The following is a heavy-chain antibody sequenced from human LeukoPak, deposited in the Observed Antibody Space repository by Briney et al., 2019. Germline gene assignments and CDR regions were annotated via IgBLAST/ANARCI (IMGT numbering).Heavy chain of an antibody. V-gene: IGHV3-23*01. CDR2: ISGSGGST. CDR3: ASPYSSSWYHY. D-gene: IGHD6-13*01. Sequence: GGSLRLSCAASGFTFSNYGMHWVRQAPGKGLEWVSAISGSGGSTYYADSVKGRFTISRDNSKNTLYLQMNSLRAEDTAVYYCASPYSSSWYHYWGQGTLVTVSS. CDR1: GFTFSNYG. J-gene: IGHJ4*02.